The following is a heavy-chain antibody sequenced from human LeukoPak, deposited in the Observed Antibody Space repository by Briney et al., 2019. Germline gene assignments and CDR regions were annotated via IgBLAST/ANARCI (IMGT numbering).Heavy chain of an antibody. D-gene: IGHD6-13*01. CDR1: GGSISSGGYS. CDR3: ARALAAAGIRWFDP. V-gene: IGHV4-30-4*07. Sequence: PSETLSLTCAVSGGSISSGGYSWSWIRQPPGKGPEWIGYIYYSGSTHYNPSLRSRVTISVDTSKNQFSLKLSSVTAADTAVYYCARALAAAGIRWFDPWGQGTLVTVSS. CDR2: IYYSGST. J-gene: IGHJ5*02.